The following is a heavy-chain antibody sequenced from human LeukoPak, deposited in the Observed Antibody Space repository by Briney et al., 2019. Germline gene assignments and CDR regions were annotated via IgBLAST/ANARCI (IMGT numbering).Heavy chain of an antibody. J-gene: IGHJ6*03. CDR2: ISAYNGNT. D-gene: IGHD2-21*02. V-gene: IGHV1-18*01. CDR1: GYSFTNYG. Sequence: GASVKVSCKASGYSFTNYGISWVRQAPGQGLEWMGWISAYNGNTNYAQKLQDRVTMTTDTSTSTAYMDLRSLRSDDTAVYYCARGGVTPKGPYYYYYMDVWGKGTTVTVSS. CDR3: ARGGVTPKGPYYYYYMDV.